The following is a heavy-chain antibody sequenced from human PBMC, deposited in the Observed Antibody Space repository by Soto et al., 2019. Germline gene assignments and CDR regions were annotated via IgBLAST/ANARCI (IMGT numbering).Heavy chain of an antibody. CDR3: ARGNDILTDKVPFDP. V-gene: IGHV1-46*01. J-gene: IGHJ5*02. Sequence: QVQLVQSGAEVKKPGASVKVSCKASGYTFTSHYMHWVRQAPGQGLEWVGIINPSSGTTNYAQKFQGRVTMTRDTSTSTVYMELSSLRSEDTAVYYCARGNDILTDKVPFDPWGQGTLVTVSS. CDR2: INPSSGTT. D-gene: IGHD3-9*01. CDR1: GYTFTSHY.